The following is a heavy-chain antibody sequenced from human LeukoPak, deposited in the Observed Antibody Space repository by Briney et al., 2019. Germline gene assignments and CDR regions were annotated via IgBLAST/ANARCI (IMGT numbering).Heavy chain of an antibody. V-gene: IGHV3-21*01. Sequence: GGSLRLSCAASGFTFSSYSMNWVRQAPGKGLEWVSSISSGSSYIYYADSVKGRFTISRDNAKNSLYLQMNSPRAEDTAVYYCARDQVGATGGYWGQGTLVTVSS. J-gene: IGHJ4*02. D-gene: IGHD1-26*01. CDR3: ARDQVGATGGY. CDR2: ISSGSSYI. CDR1: GFTFSSYS.